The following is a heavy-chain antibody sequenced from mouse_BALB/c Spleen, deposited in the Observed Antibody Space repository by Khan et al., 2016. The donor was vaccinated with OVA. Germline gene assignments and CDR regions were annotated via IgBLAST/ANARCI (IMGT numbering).Heavy chain of an antibody. CDR2: IDPSDSET. J-gene: IGHJ3*01. V-gene: IGHV1-61*01. CDR3: ARREKYGYDPSWVAY. D-gene: IGHD2-2*01. CDR1: GYTFTSYW. Sequence: QVQLQQPGAELVRPGASVKLSCKASGYTFTSYWMNWVKQRPGQGLEWIGMIDPSDSETHYNQMFKDKATLTVDKSSRTAYMQCSSLTSEDSAVYYCARREKYGYDPSWVAYWGQGTLVTGSA.